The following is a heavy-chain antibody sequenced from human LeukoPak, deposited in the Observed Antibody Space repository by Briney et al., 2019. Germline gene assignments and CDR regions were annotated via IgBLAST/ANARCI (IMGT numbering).Heavy chain of an antibody. CDR3: ARGSGYGDY. D-gene: IGHD5-12*01. V-gene: IGHV4-59*01. CDR2: MYYSGST. CDR1: GVSISSYY. Sequence: SETLSLTCTVSGVSISSYYWIWIRQPPGKGLEWIGYMYYSGSTNYNPSLKSRVTISINTSKNQFSLRLSSVTAADTAVYYCARGSGYGDYWGQGTLVTVSS. J-gene: IGHJ4*02.